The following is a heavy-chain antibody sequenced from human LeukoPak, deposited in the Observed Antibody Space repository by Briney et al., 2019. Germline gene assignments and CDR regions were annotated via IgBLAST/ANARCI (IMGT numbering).Heavy chain of an antibody. J-gene: IGHJ4*02. Sequence: GGSLRLSCAASGFTFSSYGMHWVRQAPGKGLEWVAFIRYDGSNKYYADSVKGRFTISRDNSKNTLYLQMNSLRAEDTAVYYCAKGRIAVAVFDYWGQGTLVTVSS. CDR2: IRYDGSNK. CDR3: AKGRIAVAVFDY. CDR1: GFTFSSYG. V-gene: IGHV3-30*02. D-gene: IGHD6-19*01.